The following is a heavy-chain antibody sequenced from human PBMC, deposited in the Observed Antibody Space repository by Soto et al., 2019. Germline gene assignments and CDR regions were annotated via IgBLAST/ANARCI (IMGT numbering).Heavy chain of an antibody. Sequence: GGSLRLSCAASGFTFSGSAMHWVRQASGKGLEWVGRIRSKANSYATAYASSVKGRFTISRDDSKNTAYLQMNSLKTEDTAVYYCNRQENIVVVPAPRGCDPWGKGT. CDR3: NRQENIVVVPAPRGCDP. CDR2: IRSKANSYAT. V-gene: IGHV3-73*01. D-gene: IGHD2-2*01. CDR1: GFTFSGSA. J-gene: IGHJ5*02.